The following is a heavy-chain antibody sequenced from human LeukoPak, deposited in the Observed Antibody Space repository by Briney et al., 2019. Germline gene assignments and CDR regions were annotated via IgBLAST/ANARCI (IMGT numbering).Heavy chain of an antibody. J-gene: IGHJ4*02. CDR3: AKGRIVVVTPPDY. Sequence: GGSLRLSCAASGFTFSSYAMSWVRQAPGKGPEWVSAISGSGGSTYYADSVKGRFTISRDNSKNTLYLQMNSLRAEDTAVYYCAKGRIVVVTPPDYWGQGTLVTVSS. V-gene: IGHV3-23*01. D-gene: IGHD2-21*02. CDR2: ISGSGGST. CDR1: GFTFSSYA.